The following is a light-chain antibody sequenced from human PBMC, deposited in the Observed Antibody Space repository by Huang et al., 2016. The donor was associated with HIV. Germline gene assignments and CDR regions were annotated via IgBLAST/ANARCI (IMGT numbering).Light chain of an antibody. CDR2: GAS. Sequence: EIVMTQSPGTLTVSPGERATLSCRASQSVSSNLAWYQQNPGQTPRLLIYGASTRDTGIPARFSGSGSGTEFTLTISSLQSEDFGVYYCHQYTKWPSWTFGQGTKVEIK. J-gene: IGKJ1*01. CDR1: QSVSSN. CDR3: HQYTKWPSWT. V-gene: IGKV3-15*01.